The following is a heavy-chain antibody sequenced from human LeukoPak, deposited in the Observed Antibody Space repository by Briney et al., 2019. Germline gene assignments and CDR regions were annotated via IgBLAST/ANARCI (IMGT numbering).Heavy chain of an antibody. CDR2: ISGSGGST. J-gene: IGHJ6*02. Sequence: PGGSLRLSCAVSGFSFSSYGMSWVRQAPGKGLEWVAFISGSGGSTKYADSVKGRFAISRDNSKTTLYLQMNSLRAEDTAVYFCAKDHSPFGSGSYSTRYYGMDVWGQGTTVTVS. D-gene: IGHD3-10*01. CDR3: AKDHSPFGSGSYSTRYYGMDV. V-gene: IGHV3-23*01. CDR1: GFSFSSYG.